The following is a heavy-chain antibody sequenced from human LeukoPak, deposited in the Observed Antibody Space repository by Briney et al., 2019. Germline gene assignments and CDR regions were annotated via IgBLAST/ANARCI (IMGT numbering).Heavy chain of an antibody. CDR1: GGSISSYY. Sequence: SETLSLTCTVSGGSISSYYWSWVRQPPGKGLEWIGYIYYSGSTNYNPSLKSRVTISVDTSKNQFSLKLSSVTAADTAVYYRARVRGLGAFDIWGQGTMVTVSS. V-gene: IGHV4-59*01. J-gene: IGHJ3*02. CDR2: IYYSGST. CDR3: ARVRGLGAFDI. D-gene: IGHD3-16*01.